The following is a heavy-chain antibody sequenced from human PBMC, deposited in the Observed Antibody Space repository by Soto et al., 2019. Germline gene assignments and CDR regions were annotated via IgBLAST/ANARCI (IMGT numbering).Heavy chain of an antibody. CDR2: ISPHNDRT. CDR1: GYNFTSYG. D-gene: IGHD6-19*01. J-gene: IGHJ3*02. V-gene: IGHV1-18*01. Sequence: QVQLVQSGADVKKPGASVKVSCKASGYNFTSYGISWVRQAPGQGLEWMGWISPHNDRTKYARRFQDRVNMTTDTPTSTVYMELGSLRSDDTAVYYCARDLYYSSGRYFDHDAFDSWGQGTVVTVSS. CDR3: ARDLYYSSGRYFDHDAFDS.